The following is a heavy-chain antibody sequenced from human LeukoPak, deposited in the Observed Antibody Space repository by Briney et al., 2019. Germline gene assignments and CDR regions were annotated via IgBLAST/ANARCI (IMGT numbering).Heavy chain of an antibody. CDR1: GGSISNYY. J-gene: IGHJ5*02. CDR3: ARTPRSGVRTGYYVWFDP. Sequence: SETLSLTCTVSGGSISNYYWSWIRQPPGKGLEWIGYIYYSGSTNYNPSLKSRLTISVDTSKNQFSLNLTPVTAADTAVYYCARTPRSGVRTGYYVWFDPWGQGTLVTVSS. V-gene: IGHV4-59*01. D-gene: IGHD3/OR15-3a*01. CDR2: IYYSGST.